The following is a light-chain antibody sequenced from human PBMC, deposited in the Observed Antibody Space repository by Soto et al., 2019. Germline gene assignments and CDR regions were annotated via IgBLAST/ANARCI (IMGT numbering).Light chain of an antibody. Sequence: IQVTQSPSSLSASVGDTVTITCRASQSISRFLHWYQQKPGKAPKLLISTASNLHSGVPSRFSGSGSGTEFTLTISGLQPEDLATYYCQQSYNVPQTFGQGTKLEIK. CDR1: QSISRF. J-gene: IGKJ2*01. V-gene: IGKV1-39*01. CDR2: TAS. CDR3: QQSYNVPQT.